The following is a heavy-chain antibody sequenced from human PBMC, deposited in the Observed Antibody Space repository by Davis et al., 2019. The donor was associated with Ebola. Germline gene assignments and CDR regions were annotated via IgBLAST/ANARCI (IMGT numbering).Heavy chain of an antibody. D-gene: IGHD3-22*01. CDR2: IKQDGSEI. CDR1: GFTFSSYW. Sequence: PGGSLRLSCVASGFTFSSYWMSWVRQAPGKGLEWVANIKQDGSEIHYVDSVKGRFTISRDNTKNSLYLQMNSLRAEDTAVYYCARETMWVDYDSGAYTPYLDFWGQGSLVTVSS. CDR3: ARETMWVDYDSGAYTPYLDF. J-gene: IGHJ4*02. V-gene: IGHV3-7*01.